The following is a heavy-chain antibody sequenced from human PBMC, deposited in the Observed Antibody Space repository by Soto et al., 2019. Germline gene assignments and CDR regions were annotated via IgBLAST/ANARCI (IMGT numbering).Heavy chain of an antibody. V-gene: IGHV3-9*01. J-gene: IGHJ6*02. CDR1: GFTFDDYA. D-gene: IGHD1-1*01. CDR3: AKPLQEEGYYYYGLDV. CDR2: ISWNSASI. Sequence: EVQLVESGGGLVQPGRSLRLSCAASGFTFDDYAMHWVRQAPGKGLEWVSGISWNSASIGYADSVKGRFTISRDNAKNSLYLQMNSLRAEDTALYYCAKPLQEEGYYYYGLDVWGQGTTVTVSS.